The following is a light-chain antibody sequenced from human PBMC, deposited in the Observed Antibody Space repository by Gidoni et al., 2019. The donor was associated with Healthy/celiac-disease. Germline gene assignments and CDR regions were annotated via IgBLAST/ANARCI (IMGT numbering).Light chain of an antibody. CDR3: QQRSNWPPRYS. V-gene: IGKV3-11*01. CDR1: QRVSSY. Sequence: EIVLTQSPAPLSLSPGERATLSCRASQRVSSYLAGYQQKPGQAPRPLIYDASNRATGIPARFSGSGSWTDFTLTISSLEPEEFAVYYCQQRSNWPPRYSFGQGTKLEIK. J-gene: IGKJ2*03. CDR2: DAS.